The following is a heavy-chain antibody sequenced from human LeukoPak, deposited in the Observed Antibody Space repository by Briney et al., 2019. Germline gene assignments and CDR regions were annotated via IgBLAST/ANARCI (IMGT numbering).Heavy chain of an antibody. CDR1: GGSISSYY. CDR2: IYYSGST. V-gene: IGHV4-59*08. D-gene: IGHD2-2*01. J-gene: IGHJ6*03. Sequence: SETLSLTCTVSGGSISSYYWSWIRQPPGKGLEWMGYIYYSGSTNYNPSLKSRVTISVDTSKNQFSLKLSSVTAADTAVYYCARAGPVPAPTYYYMDVWGKGTTVTVSS. CDR3: ARAGPVPAPTYYYMDV.